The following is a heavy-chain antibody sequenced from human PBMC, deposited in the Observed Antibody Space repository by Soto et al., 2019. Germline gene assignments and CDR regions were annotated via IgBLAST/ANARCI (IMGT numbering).Heavy chain of an antibody. J-gene: IGHJ5*02. V-gene: IGHV1-46*01. CDR2: INPVGGST. Sequence: QVQLVQSGAEVKEPGASVRLSCKASGYTFTDSYIHWVRQAPGQVLEWMGVINPVGGSTTYIQKFQGRVTLTSAMSTTTVHMVLSALRSDDTATYYCARDEGAAMGFQSWGQGTPVNVFS. CDR1: GYTFTDSY. D-gene: IGHD5-18*01. CDR3: ARDEGAAMGFQS.